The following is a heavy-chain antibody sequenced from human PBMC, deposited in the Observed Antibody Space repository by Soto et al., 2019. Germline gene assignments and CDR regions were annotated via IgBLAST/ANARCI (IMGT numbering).Heavy chain of an antibody. CDR1: GGSFSGYY. J-gene: IGHJ4*02. D-gene: IGHD5-12*01. CDR2: INHSGST. Sequence: SETLSLTCAVYGGSFSGYYWSWIRQPPGKGLEWIGEINHSGSTNYNPSLKSRVTISVDTSKNQFSLKLSSVTAADTAVYYCARYSGYGPYYFDYWGQGTLVTVSS. CDR3: ARYSGYGPYYFDY. V-gene: IGHV4-34*01.